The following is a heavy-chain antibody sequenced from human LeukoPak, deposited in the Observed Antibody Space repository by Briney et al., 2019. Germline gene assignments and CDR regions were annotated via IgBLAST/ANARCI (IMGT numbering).Heavy chain of an antibody. D-gene: IGHD5-18*01. CDR1: GFTFGSYD. Sequence: PGGSLRLSCAASGFTFGSYDMHWVRQAPGKGLEWVAVISYDGSNKYYAASVKGRFTISRDNSKNTLYLQMNSRRPEDTAVYYCAKDPSGDSFGSYGLDVWGQATTVTVSS. CDR3: AKDPSGDSFGSYGLDV. CDR2: ISYDGSNK. V-gene: IGHV3-30*18. J-gene: IGHJ6*01.